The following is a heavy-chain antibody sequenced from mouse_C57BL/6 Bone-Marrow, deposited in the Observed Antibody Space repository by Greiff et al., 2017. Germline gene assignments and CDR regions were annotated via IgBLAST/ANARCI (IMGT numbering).Heavy chain of an antibody. CDR1: GYTFTDYY. V-gene: IGHV1-19*01. Sequence: VQLQQSGPVLVKPGASVKMSCKASGYTFTDYYMNWVKPSHGQSLEWIGVINPCNGGTSYNQKFKGKATLTVDKSSSTAYMELNSLTSEDSAVYYLLLEFAYWGQGTLVTVSA. CDR3: LLEFAY. D-gene: IGHD1-1*01. CDR2: INPCNGGT. J-gene: IGHJ3*01.